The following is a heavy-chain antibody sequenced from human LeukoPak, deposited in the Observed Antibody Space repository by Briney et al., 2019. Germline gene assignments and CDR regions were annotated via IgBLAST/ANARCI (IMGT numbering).Heavy chain of an antibody. Sequence: SVTVSYKASGGTFSSYAISWVRQAPGQGLEWMGRIIPIFGIANYAQKFQGRVTITADKSTSTAYMELSSLRSEDTAVYYCARDRGDGYIWGRYFDYWGQGTLVTVSS. D-gene: IGHD5-24*01. CDR1: GGTFSSYA. CDR3: ARDRGDGYIWGRYFDY. CDR2: IIPIFGIA. J-gene: IGHJ4*02. V-gene: IGHV1-69*04.